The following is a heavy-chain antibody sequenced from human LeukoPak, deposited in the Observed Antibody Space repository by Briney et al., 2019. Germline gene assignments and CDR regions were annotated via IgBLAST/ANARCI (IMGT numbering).Heavy chain of an antibody. V-gene: IGHV3-30*03. Sequence: GGSLRLSCAASGFTFSSYSMHWVRQAPGKGLEWLAVILYDGSMQYYANSVKGRFTISRDNSKNTLYLQMGRLRAEDMAVYYCARSYNYDSYYFDYWGQGTLVTVSS. J-gene: IGHJ4*02. CDR3: ARSYNYDSYYFDY. CDR1: GFTFSSYS. CDR2: ILYDGSMQ. D-gene: IGHD3-22*01.